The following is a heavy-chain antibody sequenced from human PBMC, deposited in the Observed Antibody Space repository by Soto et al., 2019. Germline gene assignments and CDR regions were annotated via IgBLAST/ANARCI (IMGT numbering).Heavy chain of an antibody. D-gene: IGHD6-13*01. CDR2: ISGNGGST. Sequence: GGSLRLSCAASGFTFSNYAMSWVRQAPGKGLEWVSAISGNGGSTYYADSVKGRFTISRDNSKNTLYLQMNSLRAEDTAVNYCARASIAAAGYYFDYWGQGTLATVSS. CDR3: ARASIAAAGYYFDY. CDR1: GFTFSNYA. J-gene: IGHJ4*02. V-gene: IGHV3-23*01.